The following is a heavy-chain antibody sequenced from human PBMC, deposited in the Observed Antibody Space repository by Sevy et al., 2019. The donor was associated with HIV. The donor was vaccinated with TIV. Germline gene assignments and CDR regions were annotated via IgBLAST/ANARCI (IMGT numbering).Heavy chain of an antibody. V-gene: IGHV3-53*01. CDR1: GFAVSTNY. Sequence: GGSLRLSCAASGFAVSTNYMSWVRQAPGKGLEWVSVIYMDDSTYYADSVKGRFTFSRDNSKNTLYLQMNSLIAEDTAVYYCARVSGSWYFELWGRSTLVTVSS. D-gene: IGHD2-15*01. CDR3: ARVSGSWYFEL. J-gene: IGHJ2*01. CDR2: IYMDDST.